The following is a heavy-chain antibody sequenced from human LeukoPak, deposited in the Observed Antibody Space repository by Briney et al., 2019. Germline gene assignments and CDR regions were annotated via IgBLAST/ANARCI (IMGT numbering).Heavy chain of an antibody. D-gene: IGHD6-19*01. CDR3: ARRSSSGWNFDS. Sequence: IIYPGDSDTRYSPSFQGQVTISADKSISTAYLQWSSLKASDTAMYYCARRSSSGWNFDSWGQGSLVTVSS. CDR2: IYPGDSDT. V-gene: IGHV5-51*01. J-gene: IGHJ4*01.